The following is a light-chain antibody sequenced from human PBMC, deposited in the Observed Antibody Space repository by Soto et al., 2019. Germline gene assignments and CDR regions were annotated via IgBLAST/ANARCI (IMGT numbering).Light chain of an antibody. J-gene: IGKJ1*01. CDR2: VAS. V-gene: IGKV1-39*01. Sequence: QVPQTPFSLFASGGITATITGRASQSIGTYLNWYQQKPGKGPKLLILVASTLTSGVPYRFSGSGSGTDLTLTIGSLQPEDFATYYCQQSYSNTHTFGQGTMV. CDR3: QQSYSNTHT. CDR1: QSIGTY.